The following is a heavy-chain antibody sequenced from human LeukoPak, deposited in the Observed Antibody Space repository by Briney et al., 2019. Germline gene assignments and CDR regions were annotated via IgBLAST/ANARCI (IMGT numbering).Heavy chain of an antibody. CDR3: AKWGPHCVGNYCPALDS. D-gene: IGHD1-26*01. CDR1: RFTSSNYW. Sequence: PGGSLRLSCVVSRFTSSNYWMSWVRQAPGKGLEWVANINQDGSKKVYADSMKGRFTISRDNAKESLYLQLNSLRADDTAVYYCAKWGPHCVGNYCPALDSWGQGTLVTVSS. CDR2: INQDGSKK. J-gene: IGHJ4*02. V-gene: IGHV3-7*01.